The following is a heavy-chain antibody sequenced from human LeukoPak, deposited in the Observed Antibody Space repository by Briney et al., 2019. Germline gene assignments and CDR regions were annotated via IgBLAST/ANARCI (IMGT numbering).Heavy chain of an antibody. V-gene: IGHV3-74*01. CDR2: INSDGSST. Sequence: GGSLRLSCAASGFTFRSYWMYWVRQAPGKGLVWVSRINSDGSSTSYADSVKGRFTISRDNAKNTLYLHMNSLRAGDTAVYYCVVANCGGDCSHCGQGTLVTVSS. CDR1: GFTFRSYW. CDR3: VVANCGGDCSH. J-gene: IGHJ4*02. D-gene: IGHD2-21*02.